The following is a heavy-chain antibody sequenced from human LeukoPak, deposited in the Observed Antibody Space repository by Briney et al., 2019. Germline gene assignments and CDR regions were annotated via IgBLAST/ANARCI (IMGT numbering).Heavy chain of an antibody. J-gene: IGHJ3*02. V-gene: IGHV3-23*01. CDR1: GFTFSSYA. CDR2: VSGSGGST. D-gene: IGHD3-22*01. CDR3: AKLEDYYDSSGYPQRAFDI. Sequence: PGGSLRLSCAASGFTFSSYAMSWVRQAPGKGLEWVSAVSGSGGSTYYADSVKGRFTISRDNSKNTLYLQMNSLRAEDTAVYYCAKLEDYYDSSGYPQRAFDIWGQGTMVTVSS.